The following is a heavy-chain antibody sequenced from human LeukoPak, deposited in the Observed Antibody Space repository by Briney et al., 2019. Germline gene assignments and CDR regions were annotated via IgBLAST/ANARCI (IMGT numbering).Heavy chain of an antibody. V-gene: IGHV3-48*04. CDR1: GFTFSSNS. Sequence: PGGSLRLSCAASGFTFSSNSMNWVRQAPGKGLEWVSYISSTGGTIYYADSMKGRFTISRDNAKNSLYLQMNSLRAEDTAVYYCARSRGNKSIFGVVAKQRVGAFDIWGQGTMVTVSS. D-gene: IGHD3-3*01. CDR2: ISSTGGTI. J-gene: IGHJ3*02. CDR3: ARSRGNKSIFGVVAKQRVGAFDI.